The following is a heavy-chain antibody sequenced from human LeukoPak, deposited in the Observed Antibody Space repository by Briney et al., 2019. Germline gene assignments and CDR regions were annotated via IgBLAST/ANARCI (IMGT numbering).Heavy chain of an antibody. D-gene: IGHD3-22*01. J-gene: IGHJ3*02. Sequence: PGGSLRLSCASSGFTFTSYAVSWVRQAPGKGLEWVSTISGSGGRTYYADSVKGRFTISRDNSKNTLSLQMNSLRAADTAIYYCAKGEPRYYYDSSGSDAFDIWGQGTMVIVSS. CDR3: AKGEPRYYYDSSGSDAFDI. CDR1: GFTFTSYA. CDR2: ISGSGGRT. V-gene: IGHV3-23*01.